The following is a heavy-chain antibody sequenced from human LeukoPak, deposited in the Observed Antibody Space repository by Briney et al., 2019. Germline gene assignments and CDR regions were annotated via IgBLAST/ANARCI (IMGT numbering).Heavy chain of an antibody. CDR2: ISGSTGST. CDR3: AKGPVSAIVGATTLDY. Sequence: PGRSLRLSCAASGFTFSNYAMNWVRQAPGKGLEWVSLISGSTGSTYYADSVKGRFSISRDNSKNTVYLQMNSLRVEDTAVYYAKGPVSAIVGATTLDYWGQGTLVTVSS. V-gene: IGHV3-23*01. CDR1: GFTFSNYA. J-gene: IGHJ4*02. D-gene: IGHD1-26*01.